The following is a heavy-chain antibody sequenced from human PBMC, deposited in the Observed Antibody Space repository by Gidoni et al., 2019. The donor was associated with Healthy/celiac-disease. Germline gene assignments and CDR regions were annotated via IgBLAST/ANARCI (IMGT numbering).Heavy chain of an antibody. D-gene: IGHD6-6*01. CDR1: GSTFTSYG. CDR2: ISAYNGNT. Sequence: QVQLVQSGAEVQKPGASVKVSCKASGSTFTSYGIPWVRQAPGQGLEWMGWISAYNGNTNYAQKLQGRVTMTTDTSTSTAYMELRSLRSDDTAVYYCARDLPLYSSSGEYYYYGMDVWGQGTTVTVSS. J-gene: IGHJ6*02. V-gene: IGHV1-18*04. CDR3: ARDLPLYSSSGEYYYYGMDV.